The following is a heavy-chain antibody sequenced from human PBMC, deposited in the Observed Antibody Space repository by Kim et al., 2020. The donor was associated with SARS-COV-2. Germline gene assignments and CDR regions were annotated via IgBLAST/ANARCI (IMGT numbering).Heavy chain of an antibody. D-gene: IGHD3-3*01. CDR2: IYYSGST. Sequence: SETLSLTCTVSGGSISSSSYYWGWIRQPPGKGLEWIGSIYYSGSTYYNPSLKSRITISVDTSKNQFSLKLSSVTAADTAMYYCASGITIFGVVIPEAYWG. CDR3: ASGITIFGVVIPEAY. CDR1: GGSISSSSYY. J-gene: IGHJ4*01. V-gene: IGHV4-39*01.